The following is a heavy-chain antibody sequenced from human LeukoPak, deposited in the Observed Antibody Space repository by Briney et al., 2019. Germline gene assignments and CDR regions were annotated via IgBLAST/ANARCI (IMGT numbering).Heavy chain of an antibody. J-gene: IGHJ4*02. CDR3: ASLLGYCSGGSCFDY. V-gene: IGHV3-48*01. D-gene: IGHD2-15*01. CDR2: ISSVGSFI. CDR1: RFTSSTYS. Sequence: GGSLRLSCAASRFTSSTYSMNWVRQAPGKGLEWVSYISSVGSFIYYADSVRGRFTISRDNAKNSLHLQMNSLRAEDTAVYYCASLLGYCSGGSCFDYWGQGTLVTVSS.